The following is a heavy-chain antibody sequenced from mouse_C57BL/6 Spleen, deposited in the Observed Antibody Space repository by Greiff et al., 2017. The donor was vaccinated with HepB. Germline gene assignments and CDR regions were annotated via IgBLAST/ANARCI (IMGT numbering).Heavy chain of an antibody. D-gene: IGHD2-4*01. J-gene: IGHJ1*03. CDR3: ARRITFYLYWYFDV. CDR1: GYTFTSYW. Sequence: QVQLQQSGAELVKPGASVKMSCKASGYTFTSYWITWVKQRPGQGLEWIGDIYPGSGSTNYNEKFKSKATLTVDTSSSTAYMQLSSLTSEDSAVYYCARRITFYLYWYFDVWGTGTTVTVSS. V-gene: IGHV1-55*01. CDR2: IYPGSGST.